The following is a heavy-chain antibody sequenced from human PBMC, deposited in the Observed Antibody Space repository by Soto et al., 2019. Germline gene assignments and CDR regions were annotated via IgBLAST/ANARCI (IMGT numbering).Heavy chain of an antibody. J-gene: IGHJ5*02. CDR3: ARVSALRAFDP. D-gene: IGHD2-15*01. Sequence: GVSLRLSCAASGFIFSSYAMHWVRQAPGKGLEWVALISYDGSNKYYADSVKGRFTISRDNSKNTLYLQMNSLRAEDTAVYYCARVSALRAFDPWGQGTLVTVSS. CDR2: ISYDGSNK. V-gene: IGHV3-30-3*01. CDR1: GFIFSSYA.